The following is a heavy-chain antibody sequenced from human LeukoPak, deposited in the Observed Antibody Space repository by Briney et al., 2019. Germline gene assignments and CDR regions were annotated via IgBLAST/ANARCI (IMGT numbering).Heavy chain of an antibody. CDR1: GYTFTSYG. Sequence: ASVKVSCKASGYTFTSYGISWVRQAPGQGLEWMGWISAYNGNTNYAQKLQGRVTMTTDTPTSTAYMELRSLRSDDTAVYYCARDTLSMLRGVSSFWGQGTLVTVSS. V-gene: IGHV1-18*01. J-gene: IGHJ1*01. CDR3: ARDTLSMLRGVSSF. D-gene: IGHD3-10*01. CDR2: ISAYNGNT.